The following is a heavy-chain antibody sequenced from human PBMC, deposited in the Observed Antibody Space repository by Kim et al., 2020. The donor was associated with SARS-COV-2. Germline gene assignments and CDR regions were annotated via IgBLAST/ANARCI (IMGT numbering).Heavy chain of an antibody. CDR1: GYTFTSYA. CDR3: SCGGVGISLYHYYCMVV. V-gene: IGHV7-4-1*02. Sequence: ASVKVSCKASGYTFTSYAMNWVRQAPGQGLEWMVWINTNTGNPTYAQGFTGRFVFSFDTSVSTAYLQISSLMAEDTAVYYCSCGGVGISLYHYYCMVVWG. CDR2: INTNTGNP. J-gene: IGHJ6*02. D-gene: IGHD6-13*01.